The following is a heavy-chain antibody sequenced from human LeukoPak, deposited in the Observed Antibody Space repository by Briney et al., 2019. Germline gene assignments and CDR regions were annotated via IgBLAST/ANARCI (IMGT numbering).Heavy chain of an antibody. CDR1: GYSFTSYW. CDR3: ASSRSGSYWGDEYYFDY. D-gene: IGHD1-26*01. V-gene: IGHV5-51*01. Sequence: GESLKISCKGSGYSFTSYWIGWVRQMPGKGLEWMGIIYPGDSDTRYSPPFQGQVTISADKSISTAYLQWSSLKASDTAMYYCASSRSGSYWGDEYYFDYWGQGTLVTVSS. CDR2: IYPGDSDT. J-gene: IGHJ4*02.